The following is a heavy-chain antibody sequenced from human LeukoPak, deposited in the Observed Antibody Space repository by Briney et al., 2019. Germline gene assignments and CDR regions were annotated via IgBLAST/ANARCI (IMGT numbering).Heavy chain of an antibody. D-gene: IGHD5-24*01. CDR3: ARDAGMATITASFDY. CDR1: GFTFSSFA. CDR2: ISYDGSNK. Sequence: GGSLRLSCAASGFTFSSFAMHWVRQAPGKGLEWVALISYDGSNKYYADSVKGRFTISRDNSKNTLYLQMNSLTAEDTAVYYCARDAGMATITASFDYWGQGTLVTVSS. J-gene: IGHJ4*02. V-gene: IGHV3-30-3*01.